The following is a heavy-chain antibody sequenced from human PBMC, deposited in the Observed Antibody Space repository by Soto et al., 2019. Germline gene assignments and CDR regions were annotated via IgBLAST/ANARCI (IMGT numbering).Heavy chain of an antibody. J-gene: IGHJ4*02. CDR2: IWYDGSNK. D-gene: IGHD3-22*01. Sequence: QVQLVESGGGVVQPGRSLRLSCVASGFTFSDYGLHWVRQAPGKGLEWVAVIWYDGSNKYSVDSVKGRFTISRDNSKNTLYLQMNSLRAEDTAVYYCAADSSGYYYGSDYWGQGTLVTVSS. CDR1: GFTFSDYG. CDR3: AADSSGYYYGSDY. V-gene: IGHV3-33*01.